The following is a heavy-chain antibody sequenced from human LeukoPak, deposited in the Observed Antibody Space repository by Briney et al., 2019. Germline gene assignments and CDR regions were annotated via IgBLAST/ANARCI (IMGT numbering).Heavy chain of an antibody. V-gene: IGHV3-30*02. CDR2: IRYDGSDK. D-gene: IGHD6-19*01. Sequence: GGSLRLSCAASGFTFSSYGMHWVRQAPGKGLEWVVFIRYDGSDKYYADSVKGRFTISRDNSKNTLYLQMNSLRGEDTAVYYCAKIGAVAGHFDYWGQGTLVTVSS. CDR3: AKIGAVAGHFDY. CDR1: GFTFSSYG. J-gene: IGHJ4*02.